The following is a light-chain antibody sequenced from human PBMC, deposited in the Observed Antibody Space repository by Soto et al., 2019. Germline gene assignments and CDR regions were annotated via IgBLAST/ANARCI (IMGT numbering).Light chain of an antibody. CDR3: SSYTSSSTDV. V-gene: IGLV2-18*02. CDR1: SSDVGSSNG. J-gene: IGLJ1*01. CDR2: DVS. Sequence: QSALTQPPSVSGSPGQSVTISCTGTSSDVGSSNGVSWYQQPPGTAPKLMIYDVSNRPSGVPDRFSVSKSGNTASLTISWLQAEDEADYSFSSYTSSSTDVFGSGTKVTV.